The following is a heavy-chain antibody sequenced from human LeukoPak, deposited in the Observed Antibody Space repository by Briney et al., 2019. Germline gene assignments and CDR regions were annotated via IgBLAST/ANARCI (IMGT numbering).Heavy chain of an antibody. D-gene: IGHD3-10*01. CDR1: GGSISSGSYY. Sequence: SETLSLTCTVSGGSISSGSYYWSWFRQPAGRGLEWFGRSYTSGSTNYNPSLKSRVTISVDTSKNQFSLKLSSVTAADTAVYYCARDSGGKWFGESHYFDYWGQGTLVTVSS. V-gene: IGHV4-61*02. J-gene: IGHJ4*02. CDR3: ARDSGGKWFGESHYFDY. CDR2: SYTSGST.